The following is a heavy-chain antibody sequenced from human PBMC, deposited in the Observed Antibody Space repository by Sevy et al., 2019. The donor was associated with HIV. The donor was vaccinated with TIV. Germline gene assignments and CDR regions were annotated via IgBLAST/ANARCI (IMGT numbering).Heavy chain of an antibody. J-gene: IGHJ5*02. CDR3: ARDPDYYDSGVLDP. Sequence: ASVKVSCKASGGTFSSYAISWVRQAPGQGLEWMGGIIPIFGTANYAQKFQGRVTITADESTSTAYMELSSLRSEDTAVYYCARDPDYYDSGVLDPWGQGTLVTVSS. D-gene: IGHD3-22*01. V-gene: IGHV1-69*13. CDR2: IIPIFGTA. CDR1: GGTFSSYA.